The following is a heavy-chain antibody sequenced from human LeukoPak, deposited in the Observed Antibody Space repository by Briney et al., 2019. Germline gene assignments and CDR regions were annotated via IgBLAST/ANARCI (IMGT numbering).Heavy chain of an antibody. CDR1: GGSFSGYY. D-gene: IGHD3-22*01. Sequence: SETLSLTCAVYGGSFSGYYWSWIRQPPGKGLEWIGEINHRGSTNYNPSLKSRVTISVDTSKNQFSLKLSSVTAADTAVYYCARGQDYYDSSGYSVPDLWGQGTLVTVSS. J-gene: IGHJ4*02. CDR3: ARGQDYYDSSGYSVPDL. CDR2: INHRGST. V-gene: IGHV4-34*01.